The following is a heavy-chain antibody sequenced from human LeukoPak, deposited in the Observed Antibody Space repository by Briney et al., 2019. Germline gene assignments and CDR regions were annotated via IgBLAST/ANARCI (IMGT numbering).Heavy chain of an antibody. CDR2: IYYSGST. Sequence: SETLSLTCTFSGGSISRGDYYGRWIRQPPGKGREWIGYIYYSGSTSYNPSLKSRVTKSVDTSKNQFSLKLSSVTAADTAVYYCARAIDTVGDAFDIWGQGTMVTVSS. CDR3: ARAIDTVGDAFDI. D-gene: IGHD4-11*01. CDR1: GGSISRGDYY. V-gene: IGHV4-30-4*01. J-gene: IGHJ3*02.